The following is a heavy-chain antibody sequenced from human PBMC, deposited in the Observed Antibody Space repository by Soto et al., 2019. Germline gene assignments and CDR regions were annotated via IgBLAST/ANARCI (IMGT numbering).Heavy chain of an antibody. CDR1: GGTFSSYA. V-gene: IGHV1-69*12. Sequence: QVQLVQSGAEVKKPGSSVKVSCKASGGTFSSYAISWVGQAPGQGLEWMGGIIPIFGTANYAQKFQGRVTITADESTSTAYMELSSLRSEDTAVYYCARDDVGYCISTSCDFDYWGQGTLVTVSS. CDR3: ARDDVGYCISTSCDFDY. CDR2: IIPIFGTA. D-gene: IGHD2-2*01. J-gene: IGHJ4*02.